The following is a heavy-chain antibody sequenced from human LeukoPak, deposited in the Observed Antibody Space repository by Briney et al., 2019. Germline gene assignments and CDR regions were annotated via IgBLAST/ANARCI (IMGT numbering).Heavy chain of an antibody. V-gene: IGHV4-34*01. D-gene: IGHD3-22*01. CDR1: GGSFSGYY. CDR2: INHSGST. J-gene: IGHJ1*01. Sequence: SETLSLTCAVYGGSFSGYYWIWIRQPPGKGLEWIGEINHSGSTNYNPSLKSRVTMSVDTSKNQFSLKLSSVTAADTAVYYCARGYYYDSSQHWGQGTLVTVSS. CDR3: ARGYYYDSSQH.